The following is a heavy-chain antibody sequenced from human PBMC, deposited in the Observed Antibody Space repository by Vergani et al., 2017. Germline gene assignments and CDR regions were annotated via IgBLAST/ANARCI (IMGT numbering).Heavy chain of an antibody. CDR1: GGSISSYY. CDR2: IYYSGST. V-gene: IGHV4-59*01. Sequence: QVQLQESGPGLVKPSETLSLTCTVSGGSISSYYWSWIRQPPGKGLEWIGYIYYSGSTNYNPSLKSRVPISVDTSKNQFSLKLSSVTAADTAVYYCAREGGDGYNYYFDYWGQGTLVTVSS. D-gene: IGHD5-24*01. CDR3: AREGGDGYNYYFDY. J-gene: IGHJ4*02.